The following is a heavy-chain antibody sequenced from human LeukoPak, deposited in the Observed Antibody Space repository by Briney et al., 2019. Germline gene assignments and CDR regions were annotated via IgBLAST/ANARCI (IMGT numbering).Heavy chain of an antibody. V-gene: IGHV4-59*01. CDR2: IYNTGSTNSGST. J-gene: IGHJ4*02. CDR1: GGSFSGYY. CDR3: IV. D-gene: IGHD3-10*01. Sequence: KPSETLSLTCTVSGGSFSGYYWSWIRQPPGKGLEWIGYIYNTGSTNSGSTKDNPSLKSRVTISVDTSKNQFSLKLNSDCARHVLVRGVIVWGQGTLVTVSS.